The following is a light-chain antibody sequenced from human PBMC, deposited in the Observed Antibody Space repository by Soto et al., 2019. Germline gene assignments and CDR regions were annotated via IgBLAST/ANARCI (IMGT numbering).Light chain of an antibody. V-gene: IGLV2-14*01. J-gene: IGLJ1*01. CDR1: SSDVGGYNY. CDR3: SAYTSSSPYG. CDR2: DVS. Sequence: QSVLPQPASVSGSPGQSITISCTGTSSDVGGYNYVSWYQQHPGKAPKLMIYDVSNRPAGVSNRVSGSKSGNTASLPISGLQAEDEAEYNCSAYTSSSPYGVGTGTKLTV.